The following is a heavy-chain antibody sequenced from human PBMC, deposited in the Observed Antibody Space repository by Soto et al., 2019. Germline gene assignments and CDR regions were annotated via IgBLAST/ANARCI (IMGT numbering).Heavy chain of an antibody. CDR2: ISYDGSNK. J-gene: IGHJ4*02. D-gene: IGHD3-22*01. CDR1: GFTFSSYG. V-gene: IGHV3-30*18. Sequence: QVQLVESGGGVVQPGRSLTLSCAASGFTFSSYGMHWVRQAPGKGLEWVAVISYDGSNKYYADSVKGRFTISRDNSXSXXYLRTSGLRAEDTAVYYCAKEQGLFAIVVARPPGYWGQGTLVTVSS. CDR3: AKEQGLFAIVVARPPGY.